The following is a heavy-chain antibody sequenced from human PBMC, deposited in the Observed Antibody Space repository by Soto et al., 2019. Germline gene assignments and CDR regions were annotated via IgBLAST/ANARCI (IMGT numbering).Heavy chain of an antibody. CDR3: ARDRYTANWYFDL. D-gene: IGHD2-2*02. CDR2: INSGNGKT. CDR1: GFTFTSYT. Sequence: QVQLVQSAAEVKKPGASVKISCETSGFTFTSYTFHWVRQAPGQRLEWVGWINSGNGKTEYSQNLQDRVTLTRDTSANTVFLELRTLTSDDTATYYCARDRYTANWYFDLWGRGTLVIVSS. J-gene: IGHJ2*01. V-gene: IGHV1-3*01.